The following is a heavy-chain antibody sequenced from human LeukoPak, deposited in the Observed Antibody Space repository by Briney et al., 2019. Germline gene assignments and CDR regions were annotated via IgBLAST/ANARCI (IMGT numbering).Heavy chain of an antibody. CDR2: INTNTGDP. D-gene: IGHD3-10*01. CDR3: ARSSRGVIGLLDY. V-gene: IGHV7-4-1*01. CDR1: GYTFSDYT. Sequence: ASVKVSCKASGYTFSDYTINWVRQAPGQGLEWMGWINTNTGDPIYARGFKGRFVLSVDKSVNTAYLEIASLQTEDNAVYYCARSSRGVIGLLDYWGQGTLVTVSS. J-gene: IGHJ4*02.